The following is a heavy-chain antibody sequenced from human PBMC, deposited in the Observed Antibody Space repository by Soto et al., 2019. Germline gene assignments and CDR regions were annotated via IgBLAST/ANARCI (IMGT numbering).Heavy chain of an antibody. Sequence: ASVKVSCKASGYTFTSYYIHWVRQAPGQGLEWMGIINPSGGSTSYAQKFQGRVTMTRDTSTSTVYMELSSLRSEDTAVYFCARGPSITSYFDTWGQETLLTISS. CDR3: ARGPSITSYFDT. CDR2: INPSGGST. D-gene: IGHD1-20*01. J-gene: IGHJ4*02. V-gene: IGHV1-46*01. CDR1: GYTFTSYY.